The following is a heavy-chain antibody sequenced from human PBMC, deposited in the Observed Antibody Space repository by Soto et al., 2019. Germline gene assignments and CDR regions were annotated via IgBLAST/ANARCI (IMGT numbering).Heavy chain of an antibody. D-gene: IGHD2-15*01. J-gene: IGHJ5*02. CDR1: GYTFTSYD. CDR3: ARLIVVVVAATGSGAWFDP. Sequence: QVQLVQSGAEVKKPGASVEVSCKASGYTFTSYDIKWVRQATGQGLEWMGWMNPNSGNTGYAQKFQGRVTMTRNTSISTAYMELSSLRSEDTAVYYCARLIVVVVAATGSGAWFDPWGQGTLVTVSS. CDR2: MNPNSGNT. V-gene: IGHV1-8*01.